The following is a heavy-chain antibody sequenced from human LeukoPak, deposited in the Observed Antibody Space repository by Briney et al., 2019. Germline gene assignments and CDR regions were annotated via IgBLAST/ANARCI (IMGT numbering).Heavy chain of an antibody. V-gene: IGHV3-53*01. J-gene: IGHJ4*02. CDR2: IYSGGTT. CDR3: ARDTDFDY. Sequence: GGSLRLPCAASGFTFSDYYMNWVRQAPGKGLEWVSVIYSGGTTDYADSVKGRFTISRDNSKNTLYLQMNSLRAEDTAVYYCARDTDFDYWGQGTLVTVSS. CDR1: GFTFSDYY. D-gene: IGHD4-11*01.